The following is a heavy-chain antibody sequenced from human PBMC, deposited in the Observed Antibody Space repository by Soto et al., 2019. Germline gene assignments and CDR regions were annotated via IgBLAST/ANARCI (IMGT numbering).Heavy chain of an antibody. CDR3: TREGIAVAGTVY. Sequence: GASLRLSCTASGFTFGDYAMSWVRQAPGKGLEWVGFIRSKAYGGTTEYAASVKGRFTISRDDSKSIAYLQMNSLKTEDTAVYYCTREGIAVAGTVYWGQGTLVTVSS. D-gene: IGHD6-19*01. CDR1: GFTFGDYA. V-gene: IGHV3-49*04. J-gene: IGHJ4*02. CDR2: IRSKAYGGTT.